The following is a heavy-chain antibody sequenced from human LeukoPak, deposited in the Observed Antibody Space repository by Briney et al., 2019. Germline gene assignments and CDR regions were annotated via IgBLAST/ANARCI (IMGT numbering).Heavy chain of an antibody. CDR2: IGSSGSNT. D-gene: IGHD4-23*01. CDR1: GFTFSSYS. V-gene: IGHV3-21*04. Sequence: GGSLRLSCAASGFTFSSYSKNWVRQAPGKGLEWVSAIGSSGSNTSYADSVKGRFTISRDNAKNTLYLQMNSLRAEDTAVYYCAISMTTVVHHPADFDYWGQGTLVTVSP. CDR3: AISMTTVVHHPADFDY. J-gene: IGHJ4*02.